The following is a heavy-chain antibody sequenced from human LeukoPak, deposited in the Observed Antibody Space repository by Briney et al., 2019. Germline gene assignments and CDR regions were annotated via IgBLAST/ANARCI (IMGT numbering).Heavy chain of an antibody. CDR1: GGSISSGGYS. J-gene: IGHJ4*02. CDR3: ARLPVDTAMVFDY. V-gene: IGHV4-31*03. Sequence: PSQTLSLTCTVSGGSISSGGYSWRWIRQHPGKGLDWIGYIYYSGSTYYNPSLKSRVTISVDTSKNQFSLKLSSVTAADTAVYYCARLPVDTAMVFDYWGQGTLVTVSS. D-gene: IGHD5-18*01. CDR2: IYYSGST.